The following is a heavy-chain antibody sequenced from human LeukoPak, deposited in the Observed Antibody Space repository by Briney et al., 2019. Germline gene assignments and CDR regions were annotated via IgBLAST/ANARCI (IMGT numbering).Heavy chain of an antibody. CDR2: INTDGSST. CDR1: GFTLSSYW. CDR3: ARPDDFWSGYAFDY. J-gene: IGHJ4*02. V-gene: IGHV3-74*01. D-gene: IGHD3-3*01. Sequence: GGSLRLSCAASGFTLSSYWMHWVRQAPGKGLVWVSRINTDGSSTSYADSVKGRFTISRDNAKNAVYLQMNSLRAEDTAVYYCARPDDFWSGYAFDYWGQGTLVTVSS.